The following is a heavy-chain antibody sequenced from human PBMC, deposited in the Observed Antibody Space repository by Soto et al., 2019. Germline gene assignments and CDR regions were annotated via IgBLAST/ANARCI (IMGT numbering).Heavy chain of an antibody. J-gene: IGHJ4*02. D-gene: IGHD2-15*01. CDR3: VKDQDIVVVVAATAFDY. CDR1: GFTFSSYG. V-gene: IGHV3-30*18. CDR2: ISYDGSNK. Sequence: GGSLRLSCAASGFTFSSYGMHWVRQAPGKGLEWVAVISYDGSNKYYADSVKGRFTISRDNSKNTLYLQMNSLRAEDTAVYYCVKDQDIVVVVAATAFDYWGQGTLVTVSS.